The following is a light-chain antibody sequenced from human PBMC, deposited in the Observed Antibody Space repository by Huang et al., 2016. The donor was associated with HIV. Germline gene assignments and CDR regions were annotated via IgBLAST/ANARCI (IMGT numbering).Light chain of an antibody. V-gene: IGKV3-11*01. CDR3: QQRSIWPWT. CDR1: QNVSSY. J-gene: IGKJ1*01. Sequence: EIVLTQSPATLSLSPGERATLSCRASQNVSSYLAWYQQKPGQAPRLLIYDASNRATGIPARFSGSGSGTDFTLTIGSLEPEDFAVYYCQQRSIWPWTFGQGTKVEIK. CDR2: DAS.